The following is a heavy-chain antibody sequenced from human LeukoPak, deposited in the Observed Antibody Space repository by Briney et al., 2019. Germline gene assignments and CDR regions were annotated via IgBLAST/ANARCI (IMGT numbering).Heavy chain of an antibody. CDR2: ISYDGSNK. CDR3: AKVAQWLVIDS. CDR1: GFTFSSYG. Sequence: GGSLRLSCAAPGFTFSSYGMHWVRQAPGKGLEWVAVISYDGSNKYYADSVKGRFTISRDNSKNTLYLQMNSLRAEDTAVYYCAKVAQWLVIDSWGQGTLVTVSS. J-gene: IGHJ4*02. D-gene: IGHD6-19*01. V-gene: IGHV3-30*18.